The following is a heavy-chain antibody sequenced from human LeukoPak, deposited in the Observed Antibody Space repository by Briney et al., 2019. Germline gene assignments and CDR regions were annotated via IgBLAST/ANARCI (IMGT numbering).Heavy chain of an antibody. D-gene: IGHD4-17*01. V-gene: IGHV4-39*01. CDR1: GGPISSSSYY. CDR2: IYYSGST. J-gene: IGHJ6*03. Sequence: SETLSLTCTVSGGPISSSSYYWGWIRQPPGKGLEWIGSIYYSGSTYYNPSLKSRVTISVDTSKKQFSLKLSSVTAADTAVYYCARLDYGDYAPYYYMDVWGKGTTVTISS. CDR3: ARLDYGDYAPYYYMDV.